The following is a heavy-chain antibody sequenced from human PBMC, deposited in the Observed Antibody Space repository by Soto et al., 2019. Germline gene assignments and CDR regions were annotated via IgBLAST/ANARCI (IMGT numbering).Heavy chain of an antibody. V-gene: IGHV4-39*01. CDR2: IYYSGST. D-gene: IGHD6-19*01. CDR1: GESISSSGFY. CDR3: ARREQWLAGYFDY. J-gene: IGHJ4*02. Sequence: PSESLSLTWTVSGESISSSGFYWGWIRQPPGKGLEWIGSIYYSGSTYYNPYHKSRVTISIDTSQNQFSLQLRSVTAADTAVYYCARREQWLAGYFDYWGQGTLVTTSS.